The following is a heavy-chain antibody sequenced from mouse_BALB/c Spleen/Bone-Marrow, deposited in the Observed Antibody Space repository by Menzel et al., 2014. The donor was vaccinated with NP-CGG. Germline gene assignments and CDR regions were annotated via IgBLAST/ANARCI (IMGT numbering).Heavy chain of an antibody. CDR2: IDPANGNT. D-gene: IGHD4-1*01. CDR1: GFNIKDTY. V-gene: IGHV14-3*02. J-gene: IGHJ4*01. CDR3: ARWEYYAMDY. Sequence: EVKLMESGAELVKPGASVKLSCTASGFNIKDTYMHWVMQRPEQGLEWIGRIDPANGNTKYDPKFQGKATITADTSSNTAFLQLSSRTSEDTAVYYCARWEYYAMDYWGQGTSVTVSS.